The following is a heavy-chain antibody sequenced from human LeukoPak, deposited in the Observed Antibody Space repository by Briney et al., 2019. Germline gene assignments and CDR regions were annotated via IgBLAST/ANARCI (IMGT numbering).Heavy chain of an antibody. CDR2: ISSSGTTK. J-gene: IGHJ3*02. D-gene: IGHD2/OR15-2a*01. CDR1: VCAFSSYE. CDR3: ARSNRDAFDM. V-gene: IGHV3-48*03. Sequence: GGSLGLARGAAVCAFSSYEMNWVRQGPGKGLEWVSYISSSGTTKYYADSVKGRFTLSRDNAKKSLSLQMNSLRAEDTAIYYCARSNRDAFDMWGQGTVVTVSS.